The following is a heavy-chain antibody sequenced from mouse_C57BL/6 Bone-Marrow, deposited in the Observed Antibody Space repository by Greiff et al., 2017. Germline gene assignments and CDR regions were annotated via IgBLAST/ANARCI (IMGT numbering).Heavy chain of an antibody. CDR1: GFSLTSYG. CDR2: LWSGGST. Sequence: QVQLKESGPGLVQPSQSLSITCTVSGFSLTSYGVHWVRQSPGKGLEWLGVLWSGGSTDYNAPFISRLSISKDNSKSQVFFKMNSLQADDTAIYYCARNYYYGTLDYWGQGTTLTVSS. D-gene: IGHD1-1*01. CDR3: ARNYYYGTLDY. J-gene: IGHJ2*01. V-gene: IGHV2-2*01.